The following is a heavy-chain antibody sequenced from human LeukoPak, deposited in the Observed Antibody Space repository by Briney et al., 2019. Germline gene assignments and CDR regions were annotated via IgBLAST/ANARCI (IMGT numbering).Heavy chain of an antibody. J-gene: IGHJ4*02. V-gene: IGHV1-69*04. CDR1: GGTFSGYA. D-gene: IGHD2-15*01. CDR2: ITPILCIA. CDR3: ARDPGGYCSGGSCYSGN. Sequence: ASLKVSCEASGGTFSGYAISRVRQAPGQGLEWIGRITPILCIANYAQQFQGRGTIPADKSTSTAYMELSSLRSEDTAVYYCARDPGGYCSGGSCYSGNWGQGTLVTVSS.